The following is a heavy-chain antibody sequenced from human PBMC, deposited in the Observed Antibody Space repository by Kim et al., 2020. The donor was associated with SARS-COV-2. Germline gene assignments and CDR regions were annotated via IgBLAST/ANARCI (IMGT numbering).Heavy chain of an antibody. D-gene: IGHD3-16*01. CDR2: ISGGGGGT. V-gene: IGHV3-23*01. CDR1: GFTFSSYA. CDR3: AKSATLGFAITFGGAHIDS. Sequence: GGSLRLSCAASGFTFSSYAMSWVRQAPGAGLEWVSGISGGGGGTYYADSVKGRFTISRDNSKNTLYLQLNSLRAEDTAVYICAKSATLGFAITFGGAHIDSWGQGTLVTVSS. J-gene: IGHJ4*02.